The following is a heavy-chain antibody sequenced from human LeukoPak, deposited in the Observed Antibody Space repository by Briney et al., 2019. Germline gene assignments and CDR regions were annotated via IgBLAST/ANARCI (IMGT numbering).Heavy chain of an antibody. D-gene: IGHD3-22*01. Sequence: GGSLRLSCAASGFTFSSYAMHWVRQAPGKGLEWVAVISYDGSNKYYADSVKGRFTISRDNSKNTLYLQMNSLRAEDTAVYYCAKDRHYYDSSGYFDYWGQGTLVTVSS. CDR3: AKDRHYYDSSGYFDY. CDR1: GFTFSSYA. V-gene: IGHV3-30*04. J-gene: IGHJ4*02. CDR2: ISYDGSNK.